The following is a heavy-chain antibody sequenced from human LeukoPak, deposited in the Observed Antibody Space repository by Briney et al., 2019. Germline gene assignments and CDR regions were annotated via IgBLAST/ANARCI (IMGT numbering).Heavy chain of an antibody. J-gene: IGHJ4*02. CDR1: GFTFSSYW. Sequence: GGSLRLSCAASGFTFSSYWMSWARQAPGKGLEWVASIKQDGSEKYYVDSVKGRFTISRDNAKNSLYLQMNSLRAEDTAVYYCAKVRGRMVRGVILDYWGQGTLVTVSS. D-gene: IGHD3-10*01. CDR2: IKQDGSEK. V-gene: IGHV3-7*03. CDR3: AKVRGRMVRGVILDY.